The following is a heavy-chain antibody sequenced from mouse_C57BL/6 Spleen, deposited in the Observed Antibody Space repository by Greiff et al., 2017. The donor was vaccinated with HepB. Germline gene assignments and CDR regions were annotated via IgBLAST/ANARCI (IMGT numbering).Heavy chain of an antibody. J-gene: IGHJ2*01. CDR3: ARGRLLFDY. V-gene: IGHV1-42*01. Sequence: VQLQQSGPELVKPGASVKISCKASGYSFTGYYMNWVKQSPEKSLEWIGEINPSTGGTTYNQKFKAKATLTVDKSSSTAYMQLKSLTSEDSAVYYCARGRLLFDYWGQGTTLTVSS. CDR1: GYSFTGYY. CDR2: INPSTGGT.